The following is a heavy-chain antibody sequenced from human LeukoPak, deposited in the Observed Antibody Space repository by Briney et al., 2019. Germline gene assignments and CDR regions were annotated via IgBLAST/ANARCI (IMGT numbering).Heavy chain of an antibody. CDR2: ISDDGSRQ. V-gene: IGHV3-30*18. J-gene: IGHJ4*02. CDR1: GFTFSTYI. CDR3: VKDRTGTYTLDY. D-gene: IGHD3-10*01. Sequence: GGSLRLSCAASGFTFSTYIMNWVRQAPGKGLEWVAFISDDGSRQHYADSVKGRFTISRDNSKNTLNLQMNSLRAEDTAVYYCVKDRTGTYTLDYWGQGTMVTVSS.